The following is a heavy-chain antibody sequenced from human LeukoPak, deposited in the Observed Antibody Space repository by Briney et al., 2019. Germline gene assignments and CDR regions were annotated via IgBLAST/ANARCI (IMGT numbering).Heavy chain of an antibody. CDR2: INPNSGGT. V-gene: IGHV1-2*02. D-gene: IGHD2-2*01. CDR1: GYIFTGYY. CDR3: ACEKGYCSSMTCYDHQYGMDV. Sequence: ASVKVSCKASGYIFTGYYIHWVRQAPGRGPEWMGWINPNSGGTNYAEKFQGRVTMTRDTSIRTAYMELSRLTSDDTAVYYCACEKGYCSSMTCYDHQYGMDVWGQGTTVTVSS. J-gene: IGHJ6*02.